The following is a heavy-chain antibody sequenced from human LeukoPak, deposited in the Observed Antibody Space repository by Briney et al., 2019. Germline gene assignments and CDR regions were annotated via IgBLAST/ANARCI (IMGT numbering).Heavy chain of an antibody. J-gene: IGHJ5*02. D-gene: IGHD6-13*01. V-gene: IGHV1-18*01. CDR2: ISAYNGNT. CDR3: ARVVQQLVSRGWFDP. CDR1: GYTFTSYS. Sequence: ASVKVSCKASGYTFTSYSISWVRQAPGQGLEWMGWISAYNGNTNYAQKLQGRVTMTTDTSTSTAYMELRSLRFDDTAVYYCARVVQQLVSRGWFDPWGQGTLVTVSS.